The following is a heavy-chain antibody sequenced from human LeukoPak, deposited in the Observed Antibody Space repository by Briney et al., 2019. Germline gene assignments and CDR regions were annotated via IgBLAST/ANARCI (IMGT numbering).Heavy chain of an antibody. V-gene: IGHV3-23*01. CDR1: GFTFSYYA. CDR3: AKAQTGIYKSPVDC. D-gene: IGHD1-26*01. J-gene: IGHJ4*02. Sequence: PGGSLRLSCAASGFTFSYYAMSWARQAPGKGLEWVSSISGSGGSTYYADSVKGRFTISRDNSKNTLYLQMNSLRAEDTAVFYCAKAQTGIYKSPVDCWGQGTLVIVSS. CDR2: ISGSGGST.